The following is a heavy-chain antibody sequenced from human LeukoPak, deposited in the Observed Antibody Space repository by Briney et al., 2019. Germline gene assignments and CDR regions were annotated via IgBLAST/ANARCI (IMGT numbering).Heavy chain of an antibody. Sequence: SETLSPTCAVYGGSFSGYYWSWIRQPPGKGLEWIGEINHSGSTNYNPSLKSRVTISVDTPKNQFSLKLSSVTAADTAVYYCARLPRSGNYGSGNYYDYFDYWGQGTLVTVSS. CDR3: ARLPRSGNYGSGNYYDYFDY. D-gene: IGHD3-10*01. CDR1: GGSFSGYY. J-gene: IGHJ4*02. CDR2: INHSGST. V-gene: IGHV4-34*01.